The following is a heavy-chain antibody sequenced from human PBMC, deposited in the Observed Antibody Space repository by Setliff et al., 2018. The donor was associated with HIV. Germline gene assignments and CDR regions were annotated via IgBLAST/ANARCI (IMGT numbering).Heavy chain of an antibody. V-gene: IGHV1-69*05. Sequence: GASVKVSCKASGGTFSSYVISWVRQAPGQGPEWMGGIIPMYGVTNYAQKFQGRVTITTDEPTNTVYMELSGLRSEDTAVYYCARDVGLCGVDCWPYFYFDLWGRGNLVTVSS. CDR2: IIPMYGVT. J-gene: IGHJ2*01. CDR1: GGTFSSYV. CDR3: ARDVGLCGVDCWPYFYFDL. D-gene: IGHD2-21*02.